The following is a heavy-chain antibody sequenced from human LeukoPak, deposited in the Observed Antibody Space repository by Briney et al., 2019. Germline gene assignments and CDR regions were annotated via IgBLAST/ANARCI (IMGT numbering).Heavy chain of an antibody. D-gene: IGHD1-26*01. CDR2: IYHFGST. Sequence: SETLSLTCAVSGYSISSGYYWGWIRQPPGKGLEWIGTIYHFGSTYYNPSLKSRVTISVDTSKNQFSLKLSSATAADTAVYYCARNSSGSYQWSAFDIWGQGTMVTVSS. CDR1: GYSISSGYY. V-gene: IGHV4-38-2*01. J-gene: IGHJ3*02. CDR3: ARNSSGSYQWSAFDI.